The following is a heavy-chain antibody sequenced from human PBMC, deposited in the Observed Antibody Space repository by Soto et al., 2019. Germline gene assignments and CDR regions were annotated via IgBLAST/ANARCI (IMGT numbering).Heavy chain of an antibody. Sequence: SETLSLTCTVSGGSISSYYWSWIRQPPGKGLEWIGYIYYSGSTNYNPSLKSRVTISVDTSKNQFSLKLSSVTAADTAVYYCAREGSSGWYETSFFDYWGQGTLVTVSS. V-gene: IGHV4-59*01. CDR2: IYYSGST. J-gene: IGHJ4*02. D-gene: IGHD6-19*01. CDR3: AREGSSGWYETSFFDY. CDR1: GGSISSYY.